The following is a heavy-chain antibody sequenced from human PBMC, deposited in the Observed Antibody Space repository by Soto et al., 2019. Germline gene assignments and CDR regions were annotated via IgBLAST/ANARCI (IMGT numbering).Heavy chain of an antibody. CDR3: ARGNFRGEADY. D-gene: IGHD3-10*01. V-gene: IGHV1-2*02. CDR2: INPNSGGT. Sequence: QVQLVQSGTEVKKPGASVKVSCEASGYTFTDSYIHWVRQAPGQGLEWMGWINPNSGGTNFAQGFHGRVTMNRDTSLSTAYMDLNRLGVDDTAVYYCARGNFRGEADYWGQGTLVTVSS. J-gene: IGHJ4*02. CDR1: GYTFTDSY.